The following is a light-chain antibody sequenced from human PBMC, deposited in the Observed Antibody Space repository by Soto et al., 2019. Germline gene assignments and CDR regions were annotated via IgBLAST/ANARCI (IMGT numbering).Light chain of an antibody. CDR2: GAS. Sequence: EIVMTQSPATLSVSPGERATLSCRASQSVSSNLAWYQQKPGQAPRLLIYGASTRATGIPARFSGSGSGTEFTLTISSLQSEDFALYYCQQYNNWPLGTFGQGTKVEIK. CDR3: QQYNNWPLGT. CDR1: QSVSSN. V-gene: IGKV3-15*01. J-gene: IGKJ1*01.